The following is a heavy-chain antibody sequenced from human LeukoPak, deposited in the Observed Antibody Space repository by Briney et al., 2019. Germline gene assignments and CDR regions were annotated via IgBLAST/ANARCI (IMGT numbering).Heavy chain of an antibody. J-gene: IGHJ4*02. D-gene: IGHD5-24*01. CDR3: ARHPPPEGRDGYNYVY. V-gene: IGHV5-51*01. Sequence: GESLKISCKGSGYSFTSYWIGWVRQMPGKGLEWMGIIYPGDSDTRYSPSFQGQVTISADKSISTAYLQWSSLKASDTAMYYCARHPPPEGRDGYNYVYWGQGTLVTVSS. CDR2: IYPGDSDT. CDR1: GYSFTSYW.